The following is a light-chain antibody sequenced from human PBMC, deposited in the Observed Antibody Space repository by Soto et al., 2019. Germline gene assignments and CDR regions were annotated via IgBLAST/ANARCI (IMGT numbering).Light chain of an antibody. CDR3: QQYERYST. CDR2: KAS. V-gene: IGKV1-5*03. Sequence: DIQMTQSPSTLSASVGDRVTISFRASQNINSWLAWYQQKPGIAPKLLIHKASTLESGVPSRFSGSGFGTEFTLTISGLQPEDSATYYCQQYERYSTFGQGTKVDIK. J-gene: IGKJ1*01. CDR1: QNINSW.